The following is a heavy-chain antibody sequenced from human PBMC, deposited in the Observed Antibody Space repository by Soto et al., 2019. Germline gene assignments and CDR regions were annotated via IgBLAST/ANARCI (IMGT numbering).Heavy chain of an antibody. CDR1: GYTFTSYG. Sequence: GASVKVSCKASGYTFTSYGISWVRQAPGQGLEWMGWISAYNGNTNYAQKLQGRVTMTTDTSTSTAYMELRSLRSDDTALYYCARSDFWSGSWPRDDAFDIWGQGTMVTVSS. CDR3: ARSDFWSGSWPRDDAFDI. D-gene: IGHD3-3*01. CDR2: ISAYNGNT. V-gene: IGHV1-18*01. J-gene: IGHJ3*02.